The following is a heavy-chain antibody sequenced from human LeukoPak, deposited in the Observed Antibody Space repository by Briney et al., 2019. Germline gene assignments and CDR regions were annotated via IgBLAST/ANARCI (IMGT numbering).Heavy chain of an antibody. CDR1: GYSFTSYW. Sequence: GESLKISCKGSGYSFTSYWIGWVRQMPGKGLEWMGIIYPGDSDTRYSPSFQGQVTISADKSISTAYLQWSSLKASDTAMYYCARLRIAAAGTSNYFDYWGQGTLVTVSS. CDR3: ARLRIAAAGTSNYFDY. J-gene: IGHJ4*02. V-gene: IGHV5-51*01. CDR2: IYPGDSDT. D-gene: IGHD6-13*01.